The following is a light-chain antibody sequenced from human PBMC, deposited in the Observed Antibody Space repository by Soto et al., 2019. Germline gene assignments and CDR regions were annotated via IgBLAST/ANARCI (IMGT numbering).Light chain of an antibody. CDR2: AAS. V-gene: IGKV1-39*01. CDR3: QQSYSTSWT. Sequence: DIQRSQSPSSLSASVGDRVTITCRASQSISRYLNWYQQKPGKAPKLLIYAASSLQSGVPSRFSGSGSGTDCTLTISSLQHEDFATYYCQQSYSTSWTFGQGTKVDIK. CDR1: QSISRY. J-gene: IGKJ1*01.